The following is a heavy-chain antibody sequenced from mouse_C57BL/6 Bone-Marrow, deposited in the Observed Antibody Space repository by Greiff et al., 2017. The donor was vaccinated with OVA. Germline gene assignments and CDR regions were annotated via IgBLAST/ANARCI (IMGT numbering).Heavy chain of an antibody. Sequence: QVQLQQPGAELVKPGASVKLSCKASGYTFTSYWMHWVKQRPGQGLEWIGMIHPNSGSTNYNEKFKSKATLTVEKASSTAYMQRSSLTSEDSAVYYCARLSYYYAMDYWGQGTSVTVSS. CDR1: GYTFTSYW. CDR2: IHPNSGST. J-gene: IGHJ4*01. CDR3: ARLSYYYAMDY. V-gene: IGHV1-64*01.